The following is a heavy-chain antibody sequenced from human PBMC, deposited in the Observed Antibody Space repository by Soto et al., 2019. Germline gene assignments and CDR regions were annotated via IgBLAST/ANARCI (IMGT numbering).Heavy chain of an antibody. V-gene: IGHV1-3*04. J-gene: IGHJ4*02. CDR1: GYSFSNYN. D-gene: IGHD3-3*01. Sequence: QVQLMQSGAEVQQPGASVTVSCKASGYSFSNYNIHWVRQAPGQSLEWVGWINTGNGNTKYSAKFQDRVTISRDTPANTADMELNNLRSEDTAVYYCARLQRYVEGLPGGLDCWGQGTLVTVSS. CDR2: INTGNGNT. CDR3: ARLQRYVEGLPGGLDC.